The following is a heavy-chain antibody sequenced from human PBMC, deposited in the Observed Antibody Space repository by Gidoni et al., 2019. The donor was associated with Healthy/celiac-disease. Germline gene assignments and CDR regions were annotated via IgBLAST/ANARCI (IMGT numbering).Heavy chain of an antibody. Sequence: EVQLVESGGGLVQPGGSLRLSCAASGFTFSSYSMNWVRQAPGKGLEWVSYISSSSSTIYYADSVKGRFTISRDNAKNSLYLQMNSLRDEDTAVYYCASLQWLGPDDAFDIWGQGTMVTVSS. V-gene: IGHV3-48*02. CDR3: ASLQWLGPDDAFDI. CDR1: GFTFSSYS. D-gene: IGHD6-19*01. CDR2: ISSSSSTI. J-gene: IGHJ3*02.